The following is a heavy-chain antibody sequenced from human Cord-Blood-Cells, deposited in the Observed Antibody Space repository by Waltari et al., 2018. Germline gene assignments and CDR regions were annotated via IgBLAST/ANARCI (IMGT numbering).Heavy chain of an antibody. D-gene: IGHD3-3*01. CDR2: IIPIFGTA. V-gene: IGHV1-69*01. Sequence: QGLEWMGGIIPIFGTANYAQKFQGRVTITADESTSTAYMELSSLRSEDTAVYYCARGLYYDFWSGLYYFDYWGQGTLVTVSS. CDR3: ARGLYYDFWSGLYYFDY. J-gene: IGHJ4*02.